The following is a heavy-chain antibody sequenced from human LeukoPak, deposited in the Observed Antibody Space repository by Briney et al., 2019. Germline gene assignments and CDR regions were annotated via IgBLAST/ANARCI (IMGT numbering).Heavy chain of an antibody. D-gene: IGHD6-19*01. J-gene: IGHJ4*02. CDR2: TYYRSKWYN. Sequence: SQTLSLTCAISGDSVSSNSAAWNWIRQSPSRGLEWLGRTYYRSKWYNDYAVSVKSRITINPDTTKNQFSLQLSSVTPEDTAVYYCARGQSSFIAVRAYYFDYWGQGTLVTVSS. V-gene: IGHV6-1*01. CDR3: ARGQSSFIAVRAYYFDY. CDR1: GDSVSSNSAA.